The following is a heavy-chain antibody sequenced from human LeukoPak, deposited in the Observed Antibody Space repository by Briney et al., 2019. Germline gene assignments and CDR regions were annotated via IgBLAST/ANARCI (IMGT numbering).Heavy chain of an antibody. CDR2: IKQDGSET. Sequence: GGSLRLSCAASGFTFSSYAMSWVRQAPGKGLEWVANIKQDGSETYYVDSVKGRFTISRDNAKNLLYLEMNSLRAEDTALYYCARVGGSSSCPDYWGQGTLVTVSS. CDR3: ARVGGSSSCPDY. V-gene: IGHV3-7*01. D-gene: IGHD6-13*01. CDR1: GFTFSSYA. J-gene: IGHJ4*02.